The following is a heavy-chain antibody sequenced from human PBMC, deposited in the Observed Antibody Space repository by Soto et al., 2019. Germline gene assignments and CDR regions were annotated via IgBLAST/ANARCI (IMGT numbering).Heavy chain of an antibody. CDR1: GGSFSGYY. J-gene: IGHJ4*02. Sequence: QVQLQQWGAGLLKPSETLSLTCAVYGGSFSGYYWSGIRQPPGKGLEWIGEINHSGGTNYNPSLKSRVTISVDTSKNQFSLKLSSVTAADTAVYYCAREGSGWRFFDYWGQGTLVTVSS. CDR3: AREGSGWRFFDY. CDR2: INHSGGT. V-gene: IGHV4-34*01. D-gene: IGHD6-19*01.